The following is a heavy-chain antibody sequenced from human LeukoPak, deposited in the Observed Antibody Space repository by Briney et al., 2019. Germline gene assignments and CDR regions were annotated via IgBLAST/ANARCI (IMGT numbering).Heavy chain of an antibody. CDR3: ARGRRYGYSYGFQFDY. V-gene: IGHV4-34*01. J-gene: IGHJ4*02. CDR1: GGSFSGYY. Sequence: SETLSLTCAVYGGSFSGYYRSWIRQPPGKGLEWIGEINHSGSTNYNPSLKSRVTISVDTSKNQFSLKLSSVTAADTAVYYCARGRRYGYSYGFQFDYWGQGTLVTVSS. D-gene: IGHD5-18*01. CDR2: INHSGST.